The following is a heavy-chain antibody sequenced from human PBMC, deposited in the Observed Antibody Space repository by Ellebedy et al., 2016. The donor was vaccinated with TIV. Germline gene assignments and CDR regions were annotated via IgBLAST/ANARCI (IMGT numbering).Heavy chain of an antibody. CDR3: ARLLLWFEGGIDY. V-gene: IGHV3-66*01. J-gene: IGHJ4*02. D-gene: IGHD3-10*01. Sequence: GESLKISCAASGFTVSSNYMSWVRQAPGKGLEWVSVIYSGGSTYYADSVEGRFTISRDNSKNTLYLQMNSLRAEDTAVYYCARLLLWFEGGIDYWGQGTLVTVSS. CDR2: IYSGGST. CDR1: GFTVSSNY.